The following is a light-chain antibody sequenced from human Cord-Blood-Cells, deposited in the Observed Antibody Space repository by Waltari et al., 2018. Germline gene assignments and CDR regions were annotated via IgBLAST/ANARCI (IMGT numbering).Light chain of an antibody. J-gene: IGKJ1*01. CDR1: QGISSY. Sequence: DIQLTQSPSFLSASVGDRVTITCRASQGISSYLAWYQQKPGKAPKLLIYAASTLQSGVPERFSGSGSGTEFTLTISSLQPEDFATYYCQQLNSYPQTFGQGTKVEIK. CDR2: AAS. V-gene: IGKV1-9*01. CDR3: QQLNSYPQT.